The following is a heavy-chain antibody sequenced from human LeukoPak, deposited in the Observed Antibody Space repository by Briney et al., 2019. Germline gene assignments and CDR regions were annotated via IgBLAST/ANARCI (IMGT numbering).Heavy chain of an antibody. CDR1: GFTFSSYE. CDR3: ARVVTAPKYYYGMDV. D-gene: IGHD3-16*02. Sequence: GGSLRLSCAACGFTFSSYEMNWVRQAPGKGLGWVSYISSSGRNINYADSVKGRFTISRDNGKNSLYVQMNSLRAEDTAVYYCARVVTAPKYYYGMDVWGQGTTVTVSS. J-gene: IGHJ6*02. CDR2: ISSSGRNI. V-gene: IGHV3-48*03.